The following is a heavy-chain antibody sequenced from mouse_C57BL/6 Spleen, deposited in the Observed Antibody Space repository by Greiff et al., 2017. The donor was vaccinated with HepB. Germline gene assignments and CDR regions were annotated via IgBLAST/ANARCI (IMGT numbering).Heavy chain of an antibody. CDR3: ARSTMITDYYAMDY. Sequence: VQRVESGPGLVQPSQSLSITCTVSGFSLTSYGVHWVRQSPGKGLEWLGVIWSGGSTDYNAAFISRLSISKDNSKSQVFFKMNSLQADDTAIYYCARSTMITDYYAMDYWGQGTSVTVSS. V-gene: IGHV2-2*01. J-gene: IGHJ4*01. CDR2: IWSGGST. D-gene: IGHD2-4*01. CDR1: GFSLTSYG.